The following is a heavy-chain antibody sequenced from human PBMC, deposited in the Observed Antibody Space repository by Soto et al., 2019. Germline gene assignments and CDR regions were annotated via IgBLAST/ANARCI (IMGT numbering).Heavy chain of an antibody. D-gene: IGHD3-9*01. CDR1: GFTFSSYA. V-gene: IGHV3-30-3*01. Sequence: QVQLVESGGGVVQPGRSLRLSCAASGFTFSSYAMHLVRQAPGKGLEWVAVISYAGSNEYYADSVKGRFTISRDNSKNTLYLQMNSLRAEDTAVYYCARDQDRYPKYCFEYWGQGTLVTVSS. CDR2: ISYAGSNE. J-gene: IGHJ4*02. CDR3: ARDQDRYPKYCFEY.